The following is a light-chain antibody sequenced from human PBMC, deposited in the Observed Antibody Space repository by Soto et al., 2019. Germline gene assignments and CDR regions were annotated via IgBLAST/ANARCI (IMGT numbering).Light chain of an antibody. CDR1: SSDVGGYNY. J-gene: IGLJ3*02. V-gene: IGLV2-14*01. CDR3: TSYTSSSSLV. Sequence: QSVLTQPASVSGSPGQSITISCTGTSSDVGGYNYVSWYRQHPGKAPKLMIYEVSNRPSGVSNRFSGSKSGNTASLTISGLQAEDEADYYCTSYTSSSSLVFGGGTKLTVL. CDR2: EVS.